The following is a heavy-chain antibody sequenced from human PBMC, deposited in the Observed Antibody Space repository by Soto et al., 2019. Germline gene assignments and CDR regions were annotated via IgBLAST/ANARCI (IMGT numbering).Heavy chain of an antibody. Sequence: QVQLVQSGAEVKKPGSSVKVSCKASGGTFSSYAISWVRQAPGQGLEWMGGIIPIFGTANYAQKFQGRVTMTADESTSTAYMELSSLRSEDTAVYYCARDQVQWGTTVTTLGYWGQGTLVTVSS. CDR3: ARDQVQWGTTVTTLGY. CDR1: GGTFSSYA. CDR2: IIPIFGTA. J-gene: IGHJ4*02. D-gene: IGHD4-17*01. V-gene: IGHV1-69*01.